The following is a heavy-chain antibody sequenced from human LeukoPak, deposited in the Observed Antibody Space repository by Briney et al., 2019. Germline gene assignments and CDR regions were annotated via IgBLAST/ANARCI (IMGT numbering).Heavy chain of an antibody. CDR1: GFTFSSYS. D-gene: IGHD3-9*01. CDR3: AKFPHDNDDYFDY. J-gene: IGHJ4*02. V-gene: IGHV3-21*04. Sequence: GGSLRLSCAASGFTFSSYSMNWVRQAPGKGLEWVSSTSSSSSYIYYADSVKGRFTISRDNSKNTLYLQMNSLRAEDTAVYYCAKFPHDNDDYFDYWGQGTLVTVSS. CDR2: TSSSSSYI.